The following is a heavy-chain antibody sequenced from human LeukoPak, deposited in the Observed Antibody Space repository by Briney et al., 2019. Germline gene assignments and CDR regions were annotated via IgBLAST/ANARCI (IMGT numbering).Heavy chain of an antibody. CDR2: INSDGSST. Sequence: PGGSLRLSCAASGCTLSSYWMHWVRQAPGRGLVWVSRINSDGSSTTYADSVKGRFTITRDNAENTLYLQMSDLSAEDTAVYFRARDGSGWSVDYWGQGILVTVSS. D-gene: IGHD6-19*01. J-gene: IGHJ4*02. CDR3: ARDGSGWSVDY. V-gene: IGHV3-74*01. CDR1: GCTLSSYW.